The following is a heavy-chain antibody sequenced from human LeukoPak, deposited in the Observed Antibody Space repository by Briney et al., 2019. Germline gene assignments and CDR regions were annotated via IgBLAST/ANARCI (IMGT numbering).Heavy chain of an antibody. V-gene: IGHV4-38-2*02. Sequence: SETLSLTCTVSGYSISSGYYWGWIRQPPGKGLEWIGRIYTSGSTNYNPSLKSRVTISVDTSKNQFSLKLSSVTAADTAVYYCASSAMDYYDSSGLDYWGQGTLVTVSS. CDR1: GYSISSGYY. CDR3: ASSAMDYYDSSGLDY. D-gene: IGHD3-22*01. CDR2: IYTSGST. J-gene: IGHJ4*02.